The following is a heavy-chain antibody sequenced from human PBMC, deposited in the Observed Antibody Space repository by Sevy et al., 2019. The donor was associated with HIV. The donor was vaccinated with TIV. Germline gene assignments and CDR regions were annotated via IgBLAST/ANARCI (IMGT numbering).Heavy chain of an antibody. D-gene: IGHD3-22*01. CDR3: ARPRDYYDSLDLDY. Sequence: GGCLRLSCAASGFTFTNYDMNWVRQAPGKGLEWVSSISSRSSYIKYADSVKGRFTISRDNAKNSLYLQMNSLRAEDTAVYYCARPRDYYDSLDLDYWGQGTLVTVSS. J-gene: IGHJ4*02. CDR2: ISSRSSYI. V-gene: IGHV3-21*01. CDR1: GFTFTNYD.